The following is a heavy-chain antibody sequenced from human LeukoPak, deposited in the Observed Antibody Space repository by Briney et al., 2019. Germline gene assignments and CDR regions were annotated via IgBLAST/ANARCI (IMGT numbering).Heavy chain of an antibody. CDR1: GGSISSSY. V-gene: IGHV4-4*07. CDR2: IYTSGST. D-gene: IGHD3-10*01. J-gene: IGHJ4*02. CDR3: ARHRASKLAPAGYYYGSGYYFDY. Sequence: SETLSLTCTVSGGSISSSYWSWIRQPAGKGLEWIGRIYTSGSTNYNPSLKSRVTISVDRSKNQFSLKLSSVTAADTAVYYCARHRASKLAPAGYYYGSGYYFDYWGQGTLVTVSS.